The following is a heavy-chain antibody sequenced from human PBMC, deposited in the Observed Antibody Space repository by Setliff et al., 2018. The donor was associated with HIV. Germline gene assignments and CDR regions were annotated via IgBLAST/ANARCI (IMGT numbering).Heavy chain of an antibody. CDR1: GGSISNYYW. V-gene: IGHV4-4*02. J-gene: IGHJ3*02. CDR3: ARGRQIGIEGAGAFDI. CDR2: IYHSGTT. D-gene: IGHD1-26*01. Sequence: SETLSLTCIVSGGSISNYYWWTWVRQPPGKGLEWIGEIYHSGTTDYKPSLKSRVTMALDQAKKQLSLRLSYVTAADTAVYYCARGRQIGIEGAGAFDIWGPGTVVTV.